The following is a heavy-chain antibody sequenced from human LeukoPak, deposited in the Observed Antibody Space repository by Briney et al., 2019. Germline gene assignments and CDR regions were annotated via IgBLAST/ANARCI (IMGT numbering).Heavy chain of an antibody. CDR3: ARGGDCSSTSCYLPFDY. V-gene: IGHV3-48*01. J-gene: IGHJ4*02. CDR2: ISSSSSSI. CDR1: GFTFSTYN. D-gene: IGHD2-2*01. Sequence: PGGSLRLSCAASGFTFSTYNMNWVRQAPGKGLEWVSYISSSSSSIYYADSVKGRFTISRDNAKNSLYLQMNSLRAEDTAVYYCARGGDCSSTSCYLPFDYWGQGTLVTVSS.